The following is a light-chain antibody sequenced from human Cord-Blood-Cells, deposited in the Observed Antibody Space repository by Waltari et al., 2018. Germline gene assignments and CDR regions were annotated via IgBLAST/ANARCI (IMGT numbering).Light chain of an antibody. CDR3: QQYGSSPFT. V-gene: IGKV3-20*01. Sequence: EIVLTQSPDTLSLSPGERATLSCRASQSVSSSYLAWYQQKPGQAPRLLLYGASSRATGIPHRFSGSGSGTDFTLTISRLEPEDFAVYYCQQYGSSPFTFGPGTKVDIK. CDR1: QSVSSSY. J-gene: IGKJ3*01. CDR2: GAS.